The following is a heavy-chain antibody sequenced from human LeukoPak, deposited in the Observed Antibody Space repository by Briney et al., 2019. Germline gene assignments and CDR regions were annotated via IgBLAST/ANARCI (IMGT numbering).Heavy chain of an antibody. V-gene: IGHV1-2*02. Sequence: ASVKVSCKGSGYSSTGYYMHWGRQAPGQGKEWKGWININSGGTNYAQKFQGRVTMTRDTSISTVYMELSRLTSDDTAVFYCARRYYDALTGYYPFDHWGQGTLVTVSS. D-gene: IGHD3-9*01. CDR2: ININSGGT. CDR3: ARRYYDALTGYYPFDH. J-gene: IGHJ4*02. CDR1: GYSSTGYY.